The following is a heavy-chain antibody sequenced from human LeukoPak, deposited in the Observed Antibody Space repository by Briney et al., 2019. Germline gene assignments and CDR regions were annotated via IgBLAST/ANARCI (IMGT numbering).Heavy chain of an antibody. CDR1: GLTFSSYA. Sequence: QPGGSLRLTCAASGLTFSSYAMSWVRLAPGKGPEWVSAISGSGGSTYYAESVNGRFTISRDNSKCTLYLQMSSLRAGDTAVYYCAKLVATMAAGGDYWGQGTLVSVSS. V-gene: IGHV3-23*01. J-gene: IGHJ4*02. CDR3: AKLVATMAAGGDY. D-gene: IGHD5-24*01. CDR2: ISGSGGST.